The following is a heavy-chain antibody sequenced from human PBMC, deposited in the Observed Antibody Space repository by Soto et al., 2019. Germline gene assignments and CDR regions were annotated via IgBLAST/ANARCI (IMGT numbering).Heavy chain of an antibody. CDR3: VSPTVAGTLRDRYFDF. J-gene: IGHJ2*01. D-gene: IGHD1-7*01. CDR2: AKTKAHASDK. Sequence: EVQLVESGGGLVQPGGSLRLSCAASGFSFTDHYFDWVRQAPGKGLEWVGRAKTKAHASDKQYAASVKGRFTVSRDDSENSFYLEMNSLKTADTAVYYCVSPTVAGTLRDRYFDFWGRGTLVTVSS. V-gene: IGHV3-72*01. CDR1: GFSFTDHY.